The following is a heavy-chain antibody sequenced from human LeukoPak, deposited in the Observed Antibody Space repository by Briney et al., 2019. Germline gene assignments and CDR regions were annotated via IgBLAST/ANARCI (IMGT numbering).Heavy chain of an antibody. Sequence: PGRSLRLSCAASGFTFSSYAMHWVRQAPGKGLEWVAVISYDGSNKYYADSVKGRFTISRDNSKNTLYLQMNSLRAEDTAVYYCARAILTGIQLSPWDYGMDVWGQGTTVTVS. CDR1: GFTFSSYA. CDR2: ISYDGSNK. V-gene: IGHV3-30-3*01. J-gene: IGHJ6*02. CDR3: ARAILTGIQLSPWDYGMDV. D-gene: IGHD5-18*01.